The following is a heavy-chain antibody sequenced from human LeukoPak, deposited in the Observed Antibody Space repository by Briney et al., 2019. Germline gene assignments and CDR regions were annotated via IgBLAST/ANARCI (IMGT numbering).Heavy chain of an antibody. CDR1: GGSFSGYS. CDR3: ARGYYYGSSGYSGNWFDP. D-gene: IGHD3-22*01. Sequence: SETLCLTCAVYGGSFSGYSWSWIRQPPGKGLEWISEINHSGSTNYNPYPTSRGTTSVLTSKNQFSLKLSSVTAADTAVYYCARGYYYGSSGYSGNWFDPWGGGGLVTVSS. CDR2: INHSGST. J-gene: IGHJ5*02. V-gene: IGHV4-34*01.